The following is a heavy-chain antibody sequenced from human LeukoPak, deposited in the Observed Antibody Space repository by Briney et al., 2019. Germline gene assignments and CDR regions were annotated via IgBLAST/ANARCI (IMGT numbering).Heavy chain of an antibody. CDR1: GFTLSDYS. J-gene: IGHJ4*02. CDR2: INPTSTSI. D-gene: IGHD3-22*01. Sequence: GGALRLSCAASGFTLSDYSINWVRQAPGKGVEWVSSINPTSTSIYYADAVKGRFTISRDNAKSSLYLQMNSLRAEDTARYYCVRLSRNSDRSGYYYFYNYWGQGIQVTVSS. V-gene: IGHV3-21*01. CDR3: VRLSRNSDRSGYYYFYNY.